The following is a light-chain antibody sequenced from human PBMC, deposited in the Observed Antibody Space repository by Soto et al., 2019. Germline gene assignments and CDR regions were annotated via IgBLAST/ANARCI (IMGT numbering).Light chain of an antibody. CDR3: RQYGRSLGFA. V-gene: IGKV3-20*01. CDR2: DAS. J-gene: IGKJ4*01. CDR1: QSISIW. Sequence: TQSPSTLSASVGDRVTITCRASQSISIWLAWYQQKPDQAPRLLMFDASNRATDIPDRFSGSGSGTDLTLTIGRLEPEDFAVYYCRQYGRSLGFAFGGGTKVDIK.